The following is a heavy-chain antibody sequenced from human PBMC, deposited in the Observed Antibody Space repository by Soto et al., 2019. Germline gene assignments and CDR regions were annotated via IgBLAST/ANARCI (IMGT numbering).Heavy chain of an antibody. Sequence: SQTLSLTCAISGDSVSSNSAAWNWIRQSPSGGLEWLGRTYYRSRWYNDYAVSVRSRITINPDTSKNQFSLHLNSVTPEDTAVYYCAVPLFRNGIQPPYGMDVWGQGTTVTVSS. CDR1: GDSVSSNSAA. J-gene: IGHJ6*02. CDR3: AVPLFRNGIQPPYGMDV. D-gene: IGHD2-8*01. V-gene: IGHV6-1*01. CDR2: TYYRSRWYN.